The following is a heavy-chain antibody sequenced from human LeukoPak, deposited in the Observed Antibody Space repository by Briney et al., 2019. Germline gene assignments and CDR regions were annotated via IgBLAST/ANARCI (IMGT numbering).Heavy chain of an antibody. V-gene: IGHV3-30*04. D-gene: IGHD5-18*01. CDR2: ISYDGSNK. J-gene: IGHJ4*02. CDR1: GFTFSSYA. Sequence: GGSLRLSCAASGFTFSSYAMHWVRQAPGKGLEWVAVISYDGSNKYYADSVKGRFTISRDNSKNTLYLQMNSLRTEDTAVYYCARTWIQLWSQGYFDYWGQGTLVTVSS. CDR3: ARTWIQLWSQGYFDY.